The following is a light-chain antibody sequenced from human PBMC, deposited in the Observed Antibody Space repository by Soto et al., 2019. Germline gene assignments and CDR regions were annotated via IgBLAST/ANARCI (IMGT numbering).Light chain of an antibody. J-gene: IGKJ2*01. CDR2: VAS. CDR3: QQTFCPPYN. Sequence: DIQMTQSLSSLSASVGDRVTITCRASQSISNSLRWYQQKPGKAPNFLIYVASTLQSGVPSRFSGSGSGIHFTLTISSLKPADVATYYCQQTFCPPYNFGQGTKLQI. CDR1: QSISNS. V-gene: IGKV1-39*01.